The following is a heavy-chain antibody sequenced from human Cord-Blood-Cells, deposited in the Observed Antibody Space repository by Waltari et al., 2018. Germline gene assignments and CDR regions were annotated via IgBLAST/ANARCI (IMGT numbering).Heavy chain of an antibody. J-gene: IGHJ3*02. D-gene: IGHD4-17*01. CDR3: ATAGDYGGNSVFAFDI. CDR2: FDPEDGET. V-gene: IGHV1-24*01. CDR1: GYTLTELS. Sequence: QVQLVQSGAEVKKPGASVKVSCKVSGYTLTELSMHWVRQAPGKGLEWMGGFDPEDGETIYAQKFQGRVTMTEDTSTDTAYMELSSLRSEDTAVYYCATAGDYGGNSVFAFDIWGQRTMVTVSS.